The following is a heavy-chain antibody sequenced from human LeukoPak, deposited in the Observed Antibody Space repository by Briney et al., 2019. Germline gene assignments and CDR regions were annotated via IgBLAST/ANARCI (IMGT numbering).Heavy chain of an antibody. V-gene: IGHV3-23*01. J-gene: IGHJ4*02. D-gene: IGHD2-15*01. Sequence: GGSLRLSCAAPGFSFSSYSMNWVRQAPGKGLEWVSTISAGGDNTYYADSVKGRFTISRDNSKNTLYVQMNSLRAEDTAVYFCAKLVVVASTPFDFWGQGTLVTVSS. CDR2: ISAGGDNT. CDR1: GFSFSSYS. CDR3: AKLVVVASTPFDF.